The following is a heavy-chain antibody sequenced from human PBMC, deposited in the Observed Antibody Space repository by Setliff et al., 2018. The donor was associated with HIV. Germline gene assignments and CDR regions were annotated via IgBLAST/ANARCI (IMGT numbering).Heavy chain of an antibody. D-gene: IGHD3-10*01. CDR3: ARDFNYGSGRYYYYMDV. J-gene: IGHJ6*03. V-gene: IGHV4-61*08. CDR1: GGSISIGGYY. CDR2: IYHNGSA. Sequence: SETLSLTCTVSGGSISIGGYYWGWIRQHPGKGLEWIGYIYHNGSAIYHPSLKSRVTISVDTSKNQFSLKLSSVTAADTAVYYCARDFNYGSGRYYYYMDVWGKGTTVTVSS.